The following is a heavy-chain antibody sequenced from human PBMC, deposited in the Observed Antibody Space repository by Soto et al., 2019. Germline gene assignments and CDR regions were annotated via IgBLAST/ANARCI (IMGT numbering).Heavy chain of an antibody. D-gene: IGHD2-15*01. Sequence: SVKVSCKASGGTFSSYAISWVRQAPGQGLEWMGGIIPIFGTANYAQKFQGRVTITADESTSTAYMELSSLRSEDTAVYYCARGDIVVVVAATGGDYYGMDVWGQGTTVTVSS. CDR3: ARGDIVVVVAATGGDYYGMDV. CDR2: IIPIFGTA. CDR1: GGTFSSYA. J-gene: IGHJ6*02. V-gene: IGHV1-69*13.